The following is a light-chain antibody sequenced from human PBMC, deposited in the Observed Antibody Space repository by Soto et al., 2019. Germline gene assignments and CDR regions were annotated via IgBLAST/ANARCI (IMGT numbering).Light chain of an antibody. Sequence: QSSLAQPASVSGSPGQSITISCTGTNSDVGGYNYVSWYQQFPGKAPKLMIYEVSNRPSGVSTRFSGSKSGNTASLTISGLQAEDEADYYCSSYTSSGVFGGGTKLTVL. CDR3: SSYTSSGV. V-gene: IGLV2-14*01. CDR1: NSDVGGYNY. CDR2: EVS. J-gene: IGLJ3*02.